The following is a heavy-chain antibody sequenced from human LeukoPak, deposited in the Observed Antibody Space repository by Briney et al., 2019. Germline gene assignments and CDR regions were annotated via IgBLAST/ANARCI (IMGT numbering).Heavy chain of an antibody. CDR3: ARDGPEATIRYGMDV. Sequence: GASVNVSCKASGYTFTSYGISWVRQAPGQGLEWMGWISAYNGNTNYAQKLQGRVTMTTDTSTSTAYMELRSLRSDDMAVYYCARDGPEATIRYGMDVWGQGTTVTVSS. CDR1: GYTFTSYG. V-gene: IGHV1-18*03. J-gene: IGHJ6*02. D-gene: IGHD5-24*01. CDR2: ISAYNGNT.